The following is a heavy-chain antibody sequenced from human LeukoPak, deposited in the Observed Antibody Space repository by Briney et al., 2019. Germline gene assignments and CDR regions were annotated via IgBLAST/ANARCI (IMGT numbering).Heavy chain of an antibody. J-gene: IGHJ6*04. CDR3: ARGAVVVPAAKPRAYGMDV. V-gene: IGHV4-34*01. Sequence: PSETLSLTCAVYGGSFSGYYWSWIRQPPGKGLEWIGEINHSGSTNYNPSLKSRVTISVDTSKNQLSLKLSSVTAADTAVYYCARGAVVVPAAKPRAYGMDVWGKGTTVTVSS. CDR2: INHSGST. CDR1: GGSFSGYY. D-gene: IGHD2-2*01.